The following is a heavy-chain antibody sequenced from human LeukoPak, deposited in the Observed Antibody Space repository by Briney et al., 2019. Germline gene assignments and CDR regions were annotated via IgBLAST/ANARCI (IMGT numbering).Heavy chain of an antibody. D-gene: IGHD2-2*01. V-gene: IGHV4-34*01. CDR2: INHSGST. CDR3: ARVALPAATDYYYYYMDV. Sequence: PSETLSLTCAVYGGSFSGYYWSWIRQPPGKWLEWIGEINHSGSTNYNPSLKSRVTISVDTSKNQFSLKLSSVTAADTAVYYCARVALPAATDYYYYYMDVWGKGTTVTVSS. CDR1: GGSFSGYY. J-gene: IGHJ6*03.